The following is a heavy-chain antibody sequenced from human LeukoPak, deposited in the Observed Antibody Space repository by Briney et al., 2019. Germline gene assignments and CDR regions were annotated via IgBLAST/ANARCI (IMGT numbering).Heavy chain of an antibody. CDR1: GYTFTGYY. CDR2: INPNSGGT. V-gene: IGHV1-2*06. Sequence: ASVKVSCKASGYTFTGYYMHWVRQAPGQGLEWMGRINPNSGGTNYAQKFQGRVTMTRDTYISTAYVELSRLRSDDTAVYYCARGMNGYNSDAFDIWGQGTMVTVSS. CDR3: ARGMNGYNSDAFDI. D-gene: IGHD5-24*01. J-gene: IGHJ3*02.